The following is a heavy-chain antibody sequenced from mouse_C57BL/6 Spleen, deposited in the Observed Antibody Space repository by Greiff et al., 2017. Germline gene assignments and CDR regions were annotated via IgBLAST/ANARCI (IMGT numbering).Heavy chain of an antibody. J-gene: IGHJ3*01. CDR2: ISSGGDYI. Sequence: EVMLVESGEGLVKPGGSLKLSCAASGFTFSSYAMSWVRQTPEKRLEWVAYISSGGDYIYYADTVKGRFTISRDNARNTLYLQMSSLKSEDTAMYYCTRKGLYYDYDAEAWFAYWGQGTLVTVSA. D-gene: IGHD2-4*01. V-gene: IGHV5-9-1*02. CDR1: GFTFSSYA. CDR3: TRKGLYYDYDAEAWFAY.